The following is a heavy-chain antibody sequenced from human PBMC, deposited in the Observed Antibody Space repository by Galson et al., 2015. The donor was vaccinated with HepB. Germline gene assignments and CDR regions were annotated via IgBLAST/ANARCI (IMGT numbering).Heavy chain of an antibody. V-gene: IGHV1-3*01. D-gene: IGHD2-15*01. Sequence: SVKVSCKASGYTFTSYAMHWVRQAPGQRLEWMGWINAGNSNTKYSQKFQGRVTITRDTSASTAYMELSSLRSEDTAVYYCARNQIVVVAATNLPYYYYHGMDVWGQVTTFTVSS. CDR3: ARNQIVVVAATNLPYYYYHGMDV. CDR2: INAGNSNT. J-gene: IGHJ6*02. CDR1: GYTFTSYA.